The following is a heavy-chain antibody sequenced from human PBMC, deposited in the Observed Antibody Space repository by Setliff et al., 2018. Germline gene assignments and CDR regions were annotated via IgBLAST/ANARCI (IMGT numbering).Heavy chain of an antibody. V-gene: IGHV1-18*01. CDR2: ISSYSGNA. CDR3: SRLVRYCTSTSCQGASGVEY. D-gene: IGHD2-8*01. CDR1: GYTFTTYA. Sequence: ASVKVSCKASGYTFTTYAINWVRPAPGQGLEWMGSISSYSGNAYYAHKLKGRVTMTTDTSTGTAYLELRSLRSDDTAVYSCSRLVRYCTSTSCQGASGVEYWGQGTLVTVSS. J-gene: IGHJ4*02.